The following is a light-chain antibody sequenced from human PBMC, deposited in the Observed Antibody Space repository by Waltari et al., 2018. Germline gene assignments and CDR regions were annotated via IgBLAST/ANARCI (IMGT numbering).Light chain of an antibody. V-gene: IGKV1-5*03. CDR1: QSISSW. CDR2: KAS. Sequence: DIQMTQSPSTLSASIGDRVTITCRASQSISSWLAWYQQKPGKAPKLLIYKASSLESGVPSRFSGSGSGTEFTLTISGLQAEDVAVYYCQQYLSRPPWTFGQGTRVEI. CDR3: QQYLSRPPWT. J-gene: IGKJ1*01.